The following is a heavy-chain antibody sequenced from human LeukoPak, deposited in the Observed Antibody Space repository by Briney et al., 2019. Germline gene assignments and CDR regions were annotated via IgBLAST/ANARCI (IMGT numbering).Heavy chain of an antibody. CDR2: IYYSGST. CDR1: GGSISSYY. D-gene: IGHD2-15*01. V-gene: IGHV4-59*01. Sequence: PSETLSLTCTVSGGSISSYYWSWIRQPPGKGLEWIGYIYYSGSTNYNPTLKSRVTISVDTSKNQFSLKLSSVTAADTAVYYCARDNRYCSGGSCGYYYYYYMDVWGKGTTVTVSS. J-gene: IGHJ6*03. CDR3: ARDNRYCSGGSCGYYYYYYMDV.